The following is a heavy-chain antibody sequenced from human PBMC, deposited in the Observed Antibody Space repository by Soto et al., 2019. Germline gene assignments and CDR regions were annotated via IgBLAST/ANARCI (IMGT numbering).Heavy chain of an antibody. Sequence: EVQLVESGGGLVKPGGSLRLSCAASGFTFSNAWMSWVRQAPGKGLEWVGRIKSKTDGGTTDYAAPVKGRFTLSRDDSKNTVYLQMNSLKAEDTAVYYCTPDYSSWSYYYSFGMDVWGQGTTVTVSS. CDR3: TPDYSSWSYYYSFGMDV. J-gene: IGHJ6*02. CDR2: IKSKTDGGTT. V-gene: IGHV3-15*01. D-gene: IGHD6-6*01. CDR1: GFTFSNAW.